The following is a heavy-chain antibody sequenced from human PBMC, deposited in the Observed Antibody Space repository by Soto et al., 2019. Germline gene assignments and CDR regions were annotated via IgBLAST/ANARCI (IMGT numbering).Heavy chain of an antibody. CDR2: IYYSGST. J-gene: IGHJ3*02. Sequence: QLQLQESGPGLVKPSKTLSLTCTVSGGSISSSSYYWGWIRQPPGKGLEWIGCIYYSGSTYYNPSLKSRVTISVDTSKNQFSLKLSSVTAADTAVYYCAIRHGGNSVIPFDAFDIWGQGTMVTVSS. CDR3: AIRHGGNSVIPFDAFDI. CDR1: GGSISSSSYY. D-gene: IGHD2-21*02. V-gene: IGHV4-39*01.